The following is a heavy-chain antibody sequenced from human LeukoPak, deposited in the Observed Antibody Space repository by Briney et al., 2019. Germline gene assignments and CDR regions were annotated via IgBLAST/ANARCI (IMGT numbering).Heavy chain of an antibody. V-gene: IGHV4-39*07. CDR3: ARVGYYDFWSGYYRGGPNNWFDP. J-gene: IGHJ5*02. CDR2: IYYTGST. CDR1: GVSISSGSNY. D-gene: IGHD3-3*01. Sequence: PSETLSLTCSVSGVSISSGSNYWDWPRQPLGKGLECIASIYYTGSTYDNPSLKSRVTISVDTSKTQLSLKLSSVTAADTAVYYCARVGYYDFWSGYYRGGPNNWFDPWGQRTLVTVSS.